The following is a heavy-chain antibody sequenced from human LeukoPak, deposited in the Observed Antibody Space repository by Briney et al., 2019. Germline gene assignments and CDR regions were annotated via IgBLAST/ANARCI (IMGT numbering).Heavy chain of an antibody. D-gene: IGHD3-22*01. CDR2: ISSSSSYI. CDR1: GFTFSSYS. V-gene: IGHV3-21*01. Sequence: KSGGSLRLSCAASGFTFSSYSMNWVRQAPGKGLEWVSSISSSSSYIYYADSVKGRFTISRDNAKNSLYLQMNSLRAEDTAVYYCARTVGYYDSSGRGYFDYWGQGTLVTVSS. CDR3: ARTVGYYDSSGRGYFDY. J-gene: IGHJ4*02.